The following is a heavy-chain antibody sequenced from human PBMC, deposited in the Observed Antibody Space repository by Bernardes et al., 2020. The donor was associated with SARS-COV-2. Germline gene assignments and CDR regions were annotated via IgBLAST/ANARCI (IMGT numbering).Heavy chain of an antibody. CDR3: ASIMSEGHYYYYYGMDV. Sequence: GSLRLSCAASGFSFSTYWMTWVRQAPGKGLEWVANIKRDGSEKYYVDSVKGRFTISRDNAKNSLYLQMNSLRAEDTAVYYCASIMSEGHYYYYYGMDVWGQGTTVTVSS. CDR2: IKRDGSEK. J-gene: IGHJ6*02. CDR1: GFSFSTYW. V-gene: IGHV3-7*01. D-gene: IGHD3-16*01.